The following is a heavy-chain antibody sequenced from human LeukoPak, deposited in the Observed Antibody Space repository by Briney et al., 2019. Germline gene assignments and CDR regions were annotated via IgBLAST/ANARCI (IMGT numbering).Heavy chain of an antibody. J-gene: IGHJ6*02. CDR1: GGSFSGYY. V-gene: IGHV4-34*01. CDR3: ARAGGLYGMDV. Sequence: SETLSLTCAVYGGSFSGYYWSWIRQPPGKGLEWIGEINRSGSTNYNPCLKSRVTISVDTSKNQFSLKLSSVTAADTAVYYCARAGGLYGMDVWGQGTTVTVSS. D-gene: IGHD1-14*01. CDR2: INRSGST.